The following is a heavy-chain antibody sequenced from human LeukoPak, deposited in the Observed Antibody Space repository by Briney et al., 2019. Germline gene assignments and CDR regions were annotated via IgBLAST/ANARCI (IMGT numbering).Heavy chain of an antibody. Sequence: GGSLRLSCAASGFTFSDYYMSWIRQAPGEGLEWVSYISSTGNTIHYADSVKGRFTLSRDNAKNSLYLQMHSLRAEDTAVYYCASDPHSAAANWFDPWGQGTLVTVSS. CDR2: ISSTGNTI. CDR1: GFTFSDYY. V-gene: IGHV3-11*04. CDR3: ASDPHSAAANWFDP. D-gene: IGHD6-13*01. J-gene: IGHJ5*02.